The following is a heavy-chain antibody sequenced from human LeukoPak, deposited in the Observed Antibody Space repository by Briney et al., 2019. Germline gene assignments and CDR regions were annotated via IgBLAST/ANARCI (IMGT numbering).Heavy chain of an antibody. CDR2: VSDTGRA. CDR1: GGSITGYY. Sequence: SETLSLTCTVSGGSITGYYWTWIRQPAGKGLEWIGRVSDTGRAYYNPSLERRVTISLDTSNNRFSLKVTSVTAADTAVYYCARGTDITPISGYYSFVYWGQGTLVSVSS. J-gene: IGHJ4*02. CDR3: ARGTDITPISGYYSFVY. V-gene: IGHV4-4*07. D-gene: IGHD5-12*01.